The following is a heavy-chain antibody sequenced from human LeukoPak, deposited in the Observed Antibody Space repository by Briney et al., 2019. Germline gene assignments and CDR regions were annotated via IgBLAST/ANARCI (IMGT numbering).Heavy chain of an antibody. CDR1: GFTFSSYW. J-gene: IGHJ6*03. D-gene: IGHD6-13*01. CDR3: AKDPSIAAAGTGVYYYYYMDV. CDR2: INSDGSST. V-gene: IGHV3-74*01. Sequence: PGGSLRLSCAASGFTFSSYWMHWVRQAPGKGLVWVSRINSDGSSTSYADSVKGRFTISRDNAKNTLYLQMNSLRAEDTAVYYCAKDPSIAAAGTGVYYYYYMDVWGKGTTVTVSS.